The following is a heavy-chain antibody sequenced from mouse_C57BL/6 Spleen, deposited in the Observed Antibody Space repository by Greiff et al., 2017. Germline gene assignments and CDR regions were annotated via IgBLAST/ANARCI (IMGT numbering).Heavy chain of an antibody. Sequence: QVQLKESGPELVKPGASVKISCKASGYAFSSSWMNWVKQRPGKGIEWIGRIYPGDGDTNYNGKFKGKATLTADKSSSTAYMQLSSLTSEDSAVYVCARSEYDYDAMDYWGQGTSVTVSS. CDR1: GYAFSSSW. J-gene: IGHJ4*01. CDR2: IYPGDGDT. CDR3: ARSEYDYDAMDY. V-gene: IGHV1-82*01. D-gene: IGHD2-10*02.